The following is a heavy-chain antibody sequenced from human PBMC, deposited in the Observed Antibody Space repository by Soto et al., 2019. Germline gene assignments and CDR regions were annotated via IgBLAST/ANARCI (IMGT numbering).Heavy chain of an antibody. CDR2: INAGNGNT. CDR1: GYTFTSYA. V-gene: IGHV1-3*01. CDR3: ARVFRRKDSSALDY. J-gene: IGHJ4*02. D-gene: IGHD3-22*01. Sequence: ASVKVSCKASGYTFTSYAMHWVRQAPGQRLEWMGWINAGNGNTKYSQKFQGRVTITRDTSASTAYMELSSLRSEDTAVYYCARVFRRKDSSALDYWGQGTLVTVSS.